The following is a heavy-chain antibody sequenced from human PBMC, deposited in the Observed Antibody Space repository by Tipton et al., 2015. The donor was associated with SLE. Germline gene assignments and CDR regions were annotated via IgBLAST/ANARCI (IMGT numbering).Heavy chain of an antibody. CDR1: GGSISSSSYY. V-gene: IGHV4-61*05. D-gene: IGHD1-26*01. J-gene: IGHJ4*02. CDR2: IYYSGST. CDR3: ARPSRGTRGRYFDY. Sequence: TLSLTCTVSGGSISSSSYYWSWIRQPPGKGLEWIGYIYYSGSTNYNPSLKSRVTISVDTSKNQFSLKLSSVTAADTAVYYCARPSRGTRGRYFDYWGQGTLVTVSS.